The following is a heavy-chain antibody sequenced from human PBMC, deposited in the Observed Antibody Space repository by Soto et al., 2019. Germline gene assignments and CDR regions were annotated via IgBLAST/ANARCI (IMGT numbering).Heavy chain of an antibody. Sequence: QVTLKESGPVLVNPTETLTLTCTVSGFSLSNARMGVSWIRQPPGKALEWLAHIFSNDEKSYSTSLKSRLNISKDTSTSQVVLTRTNMDPVGTATDYCARTTEGIAAAGYYYHGMDVWGQGTTVTVSS. V-gene: IGHV2-26*01. CDR3: ARTTEGIAAAGYYYHGMDV. J-gene: IGHJ6*02. CDR1: GFSLSNARMG. CDR2: IFSNDEK. D-gene: IGHD6-13*01.